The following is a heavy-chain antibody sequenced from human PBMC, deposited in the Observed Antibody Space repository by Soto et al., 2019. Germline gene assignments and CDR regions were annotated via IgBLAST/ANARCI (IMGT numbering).Heavy chain of an antibody. D-gene: IGHD2-2*01. CDR3: ARVPDR. CDR1: GGSISSGGYS. J-gene: IGHJ5*02. Sequence: SETLSLTCAVSGGSISSGGYSWSWIRQPPGKGLEWIGYIYHSGSTYYNPSLKSRVTISVDRPKNQFSLKLSSVTAADTAVYNCARVPDRWGQGTLVTVSS. CDR2: IYHSGST. V-gene: IGHV4-30-2*01.